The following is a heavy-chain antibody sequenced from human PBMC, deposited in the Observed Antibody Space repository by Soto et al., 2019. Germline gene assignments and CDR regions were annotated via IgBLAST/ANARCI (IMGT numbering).Heavy chain of an antibody. CDR1: GFTFDDYA. CDR2: ISWNSGSV. D-gene: IGHD3-10*01. CDR3: AKAKGSGSYLNWFDP. Sequence: SLRLSCAASGFTFDDYAMHWVRQAPGKGLEWVSGISWNSGSVGYADSVKGRFTISRDNAKTSLYLQMNSLRAEDTALYYCAKAKGSGSYLNWFDPWGQGTLVTVSS. V-gene: IGHV3-9*01. J-gene: IGHJ5*02.